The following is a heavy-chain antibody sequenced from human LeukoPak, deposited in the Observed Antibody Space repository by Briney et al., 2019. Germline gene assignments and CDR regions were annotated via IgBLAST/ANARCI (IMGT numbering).Heavy chain of an antibody. Sequence: GGSLRLSCVASGFTVSSYWMHWVRQAPGKGLVWVSRINSDGSSTSYADSVKGRFTISRDNAKNTLYLQMNSLRAEDTTVYYCAREGGGSGWYPFDYWGQGTLVTVSS. CDR2: INSDGSST. V-gene: IGHV3-74*01. J-gene: IGHJ4*02. CDR1: GFTVSSYW. CDR3: AREGGGSGWYPFDY. D-gene: IGHD6-19*01.